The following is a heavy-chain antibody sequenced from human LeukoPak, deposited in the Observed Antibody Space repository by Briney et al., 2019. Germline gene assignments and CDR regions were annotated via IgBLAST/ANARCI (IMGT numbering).Heavy chain of an antibody. V-gene: IGHV4-31*03. CDR3: ATADWESFYFDS. CDR2: TSYSEGT. Sequence: SETLSLTCTVSGGSVSRGGYYWNWIRQHRGKGLEWIGFTSYSEGTYYNPSLMSRITISVDRSQNQFSLKMRDVTAADTAVYFCATADWESFYFDSWGQGALVAVSS. J-gene: IGHJ4*02. CDR1: GGSVSRGGYY. D-gene: IGHD1-26*01.